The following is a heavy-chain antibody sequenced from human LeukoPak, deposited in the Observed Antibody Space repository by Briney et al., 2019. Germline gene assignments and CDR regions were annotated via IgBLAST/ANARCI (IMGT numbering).Heavy chain of an antibody. D-gene: IGHD6-25*01. J-gene: IGHJ4*02. CDR1: GLTFSSYW. V-gene: IGHV3-7*01. CDR3: ARDRGSFDY. Sequence: PGGSLRLSCAASGLTFSSYWMSWVRQAPGKGLEWVANIKQDGSEKYYVDSVKGRFTISRDNAKNSLYLQINSLRAEDTAVYYCARDRGSFDYWGQGTLVTVSS. CDR2: IKQDGSEK.